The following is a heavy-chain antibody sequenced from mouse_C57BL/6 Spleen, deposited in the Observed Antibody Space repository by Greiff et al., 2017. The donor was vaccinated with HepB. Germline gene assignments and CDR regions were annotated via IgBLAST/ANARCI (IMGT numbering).Heavy chain of an antibody. Sequence: EVMLVESEGGLVQPGSSMKLSCTASGFTFSDYYMAWVRQVPEKGLEWVANINYDGSSTYYLDSLKSRFIISRDNAKNILYLQMSSLKSEDTATYYCARGETGYYFDYWGQGTTLTVSS. J-gene: IGHJ2*01. V-gene: IGHV5-16*01. CDR2: INYDGSST. CDR1: GFTFSDYY. CDR3: ARGETGYYFDY.